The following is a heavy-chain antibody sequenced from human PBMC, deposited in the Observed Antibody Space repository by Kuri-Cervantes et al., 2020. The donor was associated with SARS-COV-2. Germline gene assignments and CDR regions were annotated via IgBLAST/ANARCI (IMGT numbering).Heavy chain of an antibody. CDR3: ARAHAYDFWSGYSHWYFDL. V-gene: IGHV1-8*03. CDR2: MNPNSGNT. D-gene: IGHD3-3*01. CDR1: GYTFTSYD. Sequence: ASVKVSCKASGYTFTSYDINWVRQATGQGLEWMGWMNPNSGNTGYAHKFQGRVTITRNTSISTAYMELSSLRSEDTAVYYCARAHAYDFWSGYSHWYFDLWGRGTLVTVSS. J-gene: IGHJ2*01.